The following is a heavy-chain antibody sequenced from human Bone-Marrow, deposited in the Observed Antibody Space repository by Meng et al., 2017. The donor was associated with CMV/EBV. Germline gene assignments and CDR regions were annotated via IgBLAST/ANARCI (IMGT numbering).Heavy chain of an antibody. V-gene: IGHV4-61*01. J-gene: IGHJ4*02. CDR1: GGSISSSSYY. D-gene: IGHD3-10*01. CDR2: IYYSGST. Sequence: GSLRLSCTVSGGSISSSSYYWGWIRQPPGKGLEWIGYIYYSGSTNYNPSLKSRVTISVDTSKNQFSLKLSSVTAADTAVYYCARDMPSLGGWGYWGQGTLVTVSS. CDR3: ARDMPSLGGWGY.